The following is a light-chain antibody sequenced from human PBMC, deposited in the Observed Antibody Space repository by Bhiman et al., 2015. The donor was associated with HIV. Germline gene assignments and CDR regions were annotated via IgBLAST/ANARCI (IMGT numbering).Light chain of an antibody. V-gene: IGLV1-44*01. CDR2: SNN. J-gene: IGLJ1*01. CDR1: SSNIGSNT. Sequence: QSVLTQPPSASGTPGQRVTISCSGSSSNIGSNTVYWYQQFPGTAPKLLIYSNNQRPSGVPDRFSGSKSGTSASLAITGLQADDEADYFCQSYDSSLSALVFGTGTKVTVL. CDR3: QSYDSSLSALV.